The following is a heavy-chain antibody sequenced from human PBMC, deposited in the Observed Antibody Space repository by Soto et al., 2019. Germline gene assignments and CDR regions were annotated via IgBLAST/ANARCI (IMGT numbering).Heavy chain of an antibody. V-gene: IGHV1-8*01. CDR3: ARGRGRHVLLWFGELRVYFDY. CDR1: GYTFTSYD. Sequence: ASVKVSCKASGYTFTSYDINWVRQATGQGLEWMGWMNPNSGNTGYAQKFQGRVTMTRNTSISTAYMELSSLRSEDTAVYYCARGRGRHVLLWFGELRVYFDYWGQGTLVTVSS. D-gene: IGHD3-10*01. CDR2: MNPNSGNT. J-gene: IGHJ4*02.